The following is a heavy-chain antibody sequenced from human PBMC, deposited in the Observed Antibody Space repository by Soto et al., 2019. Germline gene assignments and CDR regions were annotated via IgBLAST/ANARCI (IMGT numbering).Heavy chain of an antibody. CDR2: IYYSGST. J-gene: IGHJ4*02. V-gene: IGHV4-30-4*01. CDR1: GGSISSGDYY. Sequence: QVHLQESGPGLVKPSQTLSLTCTVSGGSISSGDYYWSWIRQPPGKGLEWIGYIYYSGSTYYNPSLKSRFTISVDTSNVQFSLKLTSVTAADTAVYYCARVCTGGDCYSVVDYWGQGTLVTVSS. D-gene: IGHD2-21*02. CDR3: ARVCTGGDCYSVVDY.